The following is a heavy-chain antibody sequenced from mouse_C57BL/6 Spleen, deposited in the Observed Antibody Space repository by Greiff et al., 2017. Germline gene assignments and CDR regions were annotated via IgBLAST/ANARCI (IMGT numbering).Heavy chain of an antibody. J-gene: IGHJ2*01. CDR1: GFTFSDYY. Sequence: EVHLVESGGGLVQPGGSLKLSCAASGFTFSDYYMYWVRQTPEKRLEWVAYISNGGGSTYYPDTVKGRFTISRDNAKNTLYLQMSRLKSEDTAMYYCARHTGYYFDYWGQGTTLTVSS. D-gene: IGHD1-1*01. CDR2: ISNGGGST. V-gene: IGHV5-12*01. CDR3: ARHTGYYFDY.